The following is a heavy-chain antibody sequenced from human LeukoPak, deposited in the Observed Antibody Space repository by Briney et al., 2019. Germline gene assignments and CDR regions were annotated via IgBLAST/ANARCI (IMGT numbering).Heavy chain of an antibody. CDR2: INHSGST. D-gene: IGHD2-15*01. J-gene: IGHJ6*02. Sequence: SETLSLTCAVYGGSFSGYYWSWIRQPPGKGLEWIGEINHSGSTNYNPSLKSRVTISVDTSKNQFSLKLSSVTAADTAVYYCATLAANTYYYYYGMDVWGQGTTVTVFS. CDR3: ATLAANTYYYYYGMDV. CDR1: GGSFSGYY. V-gene: IGHV4-34*01.